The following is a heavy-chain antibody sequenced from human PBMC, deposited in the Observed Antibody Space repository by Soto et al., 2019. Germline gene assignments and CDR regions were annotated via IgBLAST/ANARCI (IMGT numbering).Heavy chain of an antibody. CDR3: ARGNYLTPYLFDY. Sequence: QVQLQESGPGLVKPSETLSLTCTVSGGSVSSGSYYWSWIRQPPGKGLEWIGFIYYSGNTNYNPSLKSRVPISVDTSKNQFSLRLSSVTAADTAVYYCARGNYLTPYLFDYWGQGTLVTVSS. J-gene: IGHJ4*02. D-gene: IGHD2-2*02. CDR2: IYYSGNT. V-gene: IGHV4-61*01. CDR1: GGSVSSGSYY.